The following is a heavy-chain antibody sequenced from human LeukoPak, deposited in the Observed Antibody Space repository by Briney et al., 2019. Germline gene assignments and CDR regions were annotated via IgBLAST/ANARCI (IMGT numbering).Heavy chain of an antibody. J-gene: IGHJ4*02. CDR1: GFIFSDYY. D-gene: IGHD1-1*01. CDR3: ARFIRDWSEYYLDY. Sequence: GGSLRLSCAASGFIFSDYYMSWIRQAPGKGLEWVSYISSSGSTIYYADSLKGRFTISRDNAKNSLYLLMNSLRAEDTAVYYCARFIRDWSEYYLDYWGQGTLVTVSS. V-gene: IGHV3-11*04. CDR2: ISSSGSTI.